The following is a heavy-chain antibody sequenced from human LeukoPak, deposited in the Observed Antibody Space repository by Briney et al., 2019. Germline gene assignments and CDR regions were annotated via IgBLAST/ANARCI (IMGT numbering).Heavy chain of an antibody. V-gene: IGHV3-49*03. CDR2: IRSKAYGGTT. J-gene: IGHJ4*02. D-gene: IGHD6-19*01. Sequence: PGGSLRLSCTASGFTFGDYAMSWFRQAPGKGLEWVGFIRSKAYGGTTEYAASVKGRFTISRDDSKSIAYLQVNSLKTEDTAVYYCTRSRGIAVAGTNYWGQGALVTVSS. CDR1: GFTFGDYA. CDR3: TRSRGIAVAGTNY.